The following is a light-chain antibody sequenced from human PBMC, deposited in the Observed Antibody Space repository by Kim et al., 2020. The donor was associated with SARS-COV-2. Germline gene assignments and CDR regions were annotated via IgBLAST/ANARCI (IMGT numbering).Light chain of an antibody. V-gene: IGKV3-20*01. CDR1: QSAGTY. J-gene: IGKJ2*01. CDR3: QQYVTSPYT. Sequence: IVLTQSPDTLSLSPGERATLSCRASQSAGTYFAWYQQKPGQAPRLLIYGASARATGIPDRFSGSGSGTDFTLTISRLEPEDFALYYCQQYVTSPYTFGQGTKLEI. CDR2: GAS.